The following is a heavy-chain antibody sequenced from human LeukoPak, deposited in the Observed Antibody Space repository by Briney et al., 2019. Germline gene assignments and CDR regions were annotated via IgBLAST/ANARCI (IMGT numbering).Heavy chain of an antibody. V-gene: IGHV3-23*01. CDR2: LSGSGGST. Sequence: GGPLRLSCAASGFTFSSYSMNWVRQAPGKGLEWGSTLSGSGGSTYSAASVKGRFTISRDNSKNTLYVQMNSLRAEDTAVYYCAKDGSALWTIARPYYFDYWGQGTLVTVSS. CDR1: GFTFSSYS. D-gene: IGHD5-24*01. J-gene: IGHJ4*02. CDR3: AKDGSALWTIARPYYFDY.